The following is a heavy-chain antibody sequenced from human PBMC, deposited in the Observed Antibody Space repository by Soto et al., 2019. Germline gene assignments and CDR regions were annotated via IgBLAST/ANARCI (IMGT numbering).Heavy chain of an antibody. D-gene: IGHD3-3*01. CDR3: ASTYYDFWSGYFRY. CDR1: GGSISSSSYY. CDR2: IYYSGST. Sequence: LSLTCTVSGGSISSSSYYWGWIRQPPGKGLEWIGSIYYSGSTYYNPSLKSRVTISVDTSKNQFSLKLSSVTAADTAVYYCASTYYDFWSGYFRYWGQGTLVTVSS. V-gene: IGHV4-39*01. J-gene: IGHJ4*02.